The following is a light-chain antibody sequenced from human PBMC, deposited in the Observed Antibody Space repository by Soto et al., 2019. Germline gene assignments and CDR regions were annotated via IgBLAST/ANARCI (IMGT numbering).Light chain of an antibody. CDR3: IQDNISHRT. J-gene: IGKJ1*01. V-gene: IGKV1-9*01. CDR2: AAS. CDR1: QSVSSSF. Sequence: LTQSPGTLSLSPGERATLSCRASQSVSSSFLAWYQQKPGKAPKRLIYAASSLQSGVPSRFSGSGSGTEFTLTIGSLQPDYFATYYSIQDNISHRTFGQGNKVEIK.